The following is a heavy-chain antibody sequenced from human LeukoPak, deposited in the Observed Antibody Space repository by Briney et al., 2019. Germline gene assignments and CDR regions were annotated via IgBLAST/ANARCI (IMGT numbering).Heavy chain of an antibody. D-gene: IGHD4-17*01. V-gene: IGHV3-30*18. CDR1: GFTFSNYD. CDR3: AKSVTSVTTASLDY. Sequence: GGSLRLSCAASGFTFSNYDMHWVRQAPGKGLEWVAVISYEGNNKYYADSVKGRFTISRDNSKNTLYVQMNSLRAEDTAVYYCAKSVTSVTTASLDYWGRGTLVTVSS. CDR2: ISYEGNNK. J-gene: IGHJ4*02.